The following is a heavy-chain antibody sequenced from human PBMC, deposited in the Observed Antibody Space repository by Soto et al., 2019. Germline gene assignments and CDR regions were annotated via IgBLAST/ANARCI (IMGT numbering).Heavy chain of an antibody. Sequence: GGSLRLSCAASGFTFGTYGMHWVRQAPGKGLEWVAVIWYDGSNKYYAESVKGRFTISRDISKNTVYLQMNSLRAEDTAVYYCARGYCSGGSCSSFRFHFDYRGQGTLVTVSS. J-gene: IGHJ4*02. CDR3: ARGYCSGGSCSSFRFHFDY. CDR1: GFTFGTYG. D-gene: IGHD2-15*01. V-gene: IGHV3-33*01. CDR2: IWYDGSNK.